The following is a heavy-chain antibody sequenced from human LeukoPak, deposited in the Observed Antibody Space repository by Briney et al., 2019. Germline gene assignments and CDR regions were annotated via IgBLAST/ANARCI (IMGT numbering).Heavy chain of an antibody. J-gene: IGHJ4*02. Sequence: GGSLRLSCAASGFTFSSYSMNWVRQAPGKGLEWVSYISSSSSYIYYADSVKGRFTISRDNAKNSLYLQMNSLRAEDTAVYYCARTPVLLWFGEFEDYWGQGTLVTVSS. CDR1: GFTFSSYS. CDR3: ARTPVLLWFGEFEDY. D-gene: IGHD3-10*01. CDR2: ISSSSSYI. V-gene: IGHV3-21*01.